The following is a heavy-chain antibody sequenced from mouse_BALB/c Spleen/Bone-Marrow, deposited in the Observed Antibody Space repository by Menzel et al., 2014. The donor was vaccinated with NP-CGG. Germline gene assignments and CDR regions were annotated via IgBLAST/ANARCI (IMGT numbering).Heavy chain of an antibody. Sequence: VQLKESGAELVKPGASVKLSCTASGFNIKDTYMHWVKQRPEQGLEWIGRIDPANGNTKYDPKFQGKATITADTSSNTAYLRLSSLTSESTGVYYCDGLDLFAYWGQGTLVTVSA. CDR1: GFNIKDTY. CDR2: IDPANGNT. V-gene: IGHV14-3*02. J-gene: IGHJ3*01. CDR3: DGLDLFAY. D-gene: IGHD3-3*01.